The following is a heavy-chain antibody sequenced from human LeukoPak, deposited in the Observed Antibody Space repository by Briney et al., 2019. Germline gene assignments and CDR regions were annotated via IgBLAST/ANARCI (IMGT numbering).Heavy chain of an antibody. J-gene: IGHJ4*02. CDR2: INHSGST. Sequence: SETLSLTCAVYGGSFSGYYWSWIRQPPGKGLEWIGEINHSGSTNYNPSLKSRVTISVDTSKNQFSLKLSSVTAADTAVYYCAGGERGYSYGFDYWGQGTLVIVSS. CDR1: GGSFSGYY. V-gene: IGHV4-34*01. D-gene: IGHD5-18*01. CDR3: AGGERGYSYGFDY.